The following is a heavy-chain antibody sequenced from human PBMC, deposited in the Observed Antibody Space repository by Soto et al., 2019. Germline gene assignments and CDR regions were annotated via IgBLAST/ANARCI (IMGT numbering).Heavy chain of an antibody. J-gene: IGHJ4*02. CDR1: GGTFGSYA. Sequence: QVQLVQSGAEVKKPGSSVKVYCKASGGTFGSYAISWVRQAPGQGLEWMGGIIPMYGSTDYAQKFQGRVTITADTSTSTAYMEVSSLRSEDTDVYYCARGLSYYDSSNFDYCGQGTLVTVSS. V-gene: IGHV1-69*06. D-gene: IGHD3-22*01. CDR2: IIPMYGST. CDR3: ARGLSYYDSSNFDY.